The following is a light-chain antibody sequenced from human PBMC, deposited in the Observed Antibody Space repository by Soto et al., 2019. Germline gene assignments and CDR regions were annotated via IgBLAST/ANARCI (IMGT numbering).Light chain of an antibody. J-gene: IGKJ1*01. CDR2: DAS. CDR3: QQYNNWPRT. V-gene: IGKV3-15*01. CDR1: QSISSK. Sequence: EIVMTQSPATLSVSPGERATLSCRASQSISSKLAWYQQKGGQAPRLLIYDASTRATGIPARFSVSGSGTEFTLTITSLQSEDFAVYYCQQYNNWPRTFGQGTKVEIK.